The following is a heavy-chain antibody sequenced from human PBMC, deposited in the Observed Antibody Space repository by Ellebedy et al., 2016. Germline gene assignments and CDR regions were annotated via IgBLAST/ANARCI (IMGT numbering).Heavy chain of an antibody. CDR1: GLTFSNYW. Sequence: GGSLRLSXAASGLTFSNYWMHWVRQAPGKGLVWVSHISSDGSSTTYADSVKGRFTVSRDNAKNTLYLQMNSLRAEDTAVYYCAKENTMIALGDAFDIWGQGTMVTVSS. D-gene: IGHD3-22*01. CDR3: AKENTMIALGDAFDI. J-gene: IGHJ3*02. V-gene: IGHV3-74*01. CDR2: ISSDGSST.